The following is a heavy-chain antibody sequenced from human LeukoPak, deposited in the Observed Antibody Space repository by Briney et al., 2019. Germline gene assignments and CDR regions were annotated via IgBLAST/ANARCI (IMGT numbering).Heavy chain of an antibody. Sequence: GGSLRLSCAASGFTFASYAMSWVRQAPGKGLEWVSTISGSSITSDFADSVKGRFTISRDNAKNSLYLQMNSLRAEDTAVYYCAREDSSGYKPFDYWGQGTLVTVSS. J-gene: IGHJ4*02. D-gene: IGHD3-22*01. CDR1: GFTFASYA. CDR2: ISGSSITS. CDR3: AREDSSGYKPFDY. V-gene: IGHV3-23*01.